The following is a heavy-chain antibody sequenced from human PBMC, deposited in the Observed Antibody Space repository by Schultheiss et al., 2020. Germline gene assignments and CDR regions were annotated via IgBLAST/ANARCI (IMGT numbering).Heavy chain of an antibody. CDR1: GGSISSSSYY. CDR3: ARDTGWDGMDV. J-gene: IGHJ6*02. D-gene: IGHD3-16*01. V-gene: IGHV4-39*07. CDR2: INHSGST. Sequence: TLSLTCTVSGGSISSSSYYWGWIRQPPGKGLEWIGEINHSGSTNYNPSLKSRVTISVDTSKNQFSLKLSSVTAADTAVYYCARDTGWDGMDVWGQGTTVTVSS.